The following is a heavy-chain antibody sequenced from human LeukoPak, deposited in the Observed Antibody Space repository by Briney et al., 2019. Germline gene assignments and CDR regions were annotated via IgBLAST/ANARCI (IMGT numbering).Heavy chain of an antibody. V-gene: IGHV1-18*01. CDR1: GYTFTSYG. D-gene: IGHD1-26*01. CDR3: ARGSEGATDFDY. J-gene: IGHJ4*02. CDR2: ISAYNGNT. Sequence: ASVKASCKASGYTFTSYGISWVRQAPGQGLEWMGWISAYNGNTNYAQKFQGRVTMTRDTSISTAYMELSRLRSDDTAVYYCARGSEGATDFDYWGQGTLVTVSS.